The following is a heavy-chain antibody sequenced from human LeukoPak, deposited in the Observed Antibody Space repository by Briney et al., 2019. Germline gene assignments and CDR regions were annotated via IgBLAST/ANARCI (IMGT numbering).Heavy chain of an antibody. Sequence: SETLSLTCTVSGDSISSRNYYWGWIRQPPGKGLGWIGSIYYSGNSYYNPSLKSRVTMFVDTSMNRFSLKLTSVTAADTAVYYCARPDSLVPSTIDYWGQGILVTVSS. D-gene: IGHD2-2*01. CDR2: IYYSGNS. CDR1: GDSISSRNYY. J-gene: IGHJ4*02. V-gene: IGHV4-39*01. CDR3: ARPDSLVPSTIDY.